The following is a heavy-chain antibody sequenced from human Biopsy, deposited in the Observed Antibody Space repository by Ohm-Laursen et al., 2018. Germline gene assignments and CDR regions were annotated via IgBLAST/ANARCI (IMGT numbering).Heavy chain of an antibody. CDR2: IYSNGNT. J-gene: IGHJ3*02. CDR1: GGSISGHF. CDR3: ARDEGLLRAFDI. D-gene: IGHD1-26*01. V-gene: IGHV4-4*07. Sequence: SETLSLTCTVSGGSISGHFWSWVRQPAGKGLEWIGRIYSNGNTNYNPYLKSRVSMSVDTSKNHFSLNLTSVTAADTAVYYCARDEGLLRAFDIWGQGTLGTVSS.